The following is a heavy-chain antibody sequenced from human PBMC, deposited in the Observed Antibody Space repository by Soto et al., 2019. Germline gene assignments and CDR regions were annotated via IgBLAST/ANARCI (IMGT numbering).Heavy chain of an antibody. CDR2: INAGNGNT. CDR3: ARTSGRYYDSSGYYPPGY. J-gene: IGHJ4*02. V-gene: IGHV1-3*01. D-gene: IGHD3-22*01. Sequence: ASVKVSCKASGYTFTSYAIHWVRQAPGQRLEWMGWINAGNGNTKYSQKFQGRVTITRDTSASTAYMELSSLRSEDTAVYYCARTSGRYYDSSGYYPPGYWGQGTLVTVSS. CDR1: GYTFTSYA.